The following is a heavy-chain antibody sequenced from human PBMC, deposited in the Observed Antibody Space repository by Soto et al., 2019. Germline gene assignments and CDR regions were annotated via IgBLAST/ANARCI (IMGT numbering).Heavy chain of an antibody. D-gene: IGHD3-16*01. CDR3: ARSSTSRLRNRAFDI. CDR1: GYTFTSYG. J-gene: IGHJ3*02. V-gene: IGHV1-8*01. Sequence: ASVKVSCKASGYTFTSYGINWVRQATGQGLEWMGWMNPNSGNTGYAQKFQGRVTMTRNTSISTAYMELSSLRSEDTAVYYCARSSTSRLRNRAFDIWGQGTMVTVSS. CDR2: MNPNSGNT.